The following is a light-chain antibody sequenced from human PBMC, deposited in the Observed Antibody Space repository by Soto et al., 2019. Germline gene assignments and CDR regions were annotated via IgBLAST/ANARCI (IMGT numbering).Light chain of an antibody. CDR1: QSVSSSY. Sequence: EIVMTQSPATLSVSPGERATLSCRASQSVSSSYLAWYQQKPGQAPRLLIYGASSRATGIPARFSGSGSGTEFTLTISSLQYEDFAVYYCQHTRDFGGGTKVDIK. J-gene: IGKJ4*01. V-gene: IGKV3-15*01. CDR3: QHTRD. CDR2: GAS.